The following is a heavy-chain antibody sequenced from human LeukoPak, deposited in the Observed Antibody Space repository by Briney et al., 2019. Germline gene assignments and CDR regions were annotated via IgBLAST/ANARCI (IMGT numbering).Heavy chain of an antibody. D-gene: IGHD4-17*01. CDR2: ISYTGTT. CDR1: GGSISSYY. CDR3: ASLPMIDYGDYVGDY. Sequence: SETLSLTCTVSGGSISSYYWSWVRQPPGKGLEWIGSISYTGTTYYNPSLKSRVTISVDTSKNQFSLKLSSVTAADTAVYYCASLPMIDYGDYVGDYWGQGTLVTVSS. V-gene: IGHV4-59*04. J-gene: IGHJ4*02.